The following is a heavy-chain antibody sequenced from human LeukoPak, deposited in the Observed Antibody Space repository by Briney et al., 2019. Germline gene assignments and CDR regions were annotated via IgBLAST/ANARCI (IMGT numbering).Heavy chain of an antibody. CDR1: GFTFSSYG. CDR3: ALGQLWDFDY. V-gene: IGHV3-30*02. J-gene: IGHJ4*02. D-gene: IGHD5-18*01. CDR2: IRYDGSNK. Sequence: GGSLRLSXAASGFTFSSYGMHWVRQAPGKGLEWVAFIRYDGSNKYCADSVKGRFTISRDNSKNTLYLQMNSLRAEDTAVYYCALGQLWDFDYWGQGTLVTVSS.